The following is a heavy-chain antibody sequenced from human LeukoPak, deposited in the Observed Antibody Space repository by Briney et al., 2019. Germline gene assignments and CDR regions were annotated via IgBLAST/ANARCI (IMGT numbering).Heavy chain of an antibody. CDR3: AASSGYYTGPRY. V-gene: IGHV6-1*01. J-gene: IGHJ4*02. CDR1: GYSVSSNSAA. Sequence: SQTLSLTCAISGYSVSSNSAAWNWIRQSPSRGLEWLGRTYYRSKWYNDYAVSVKSRITINPDTSKNQCSLQLNSVTPEDTAVYYCAASSGYYTGPRYWGQGTLVTVSS. D-gene: IGHD3-3*01. CDR2: TYYRSKWYN.